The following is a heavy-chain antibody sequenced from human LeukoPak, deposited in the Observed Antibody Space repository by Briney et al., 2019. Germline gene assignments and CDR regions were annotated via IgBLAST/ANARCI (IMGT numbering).Heavy chain of an antibody. CDR1: GGTFSSYV. V-gene: IGHV1-69*13. CDR2: IIPIFGTA. Sequence: GASVKVSCKASGGTFSSYVISWVRQAAGQGLEWMGGIIPIFGTANYTQKFQGRVKITAHESTRTAYMELSSLRSEHRAVYYCARAGSDYAFYFFDYWGQGTLVTVSS. J-gene: IGHJ4*02. CDR3: ARAGSDYAFYFFDY. D-gene: IGHD3-10*01.